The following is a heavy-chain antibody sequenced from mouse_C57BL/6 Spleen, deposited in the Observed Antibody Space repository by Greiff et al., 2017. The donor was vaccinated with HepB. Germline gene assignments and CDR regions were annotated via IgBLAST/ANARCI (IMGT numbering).Heavy chain of an antibody. D-gene: IGHD1-1*01. J-gene: IGHJ2*01. V-gene: IGHV1-81*01. Sequence: QVQLKESGAELARPGASVKLSCKASGYTFTSYGISWVKQRTGQGLEWIGEIYPRSGNTYYNEKFKGKATLTADKSSSTAYMELRSLTSEDSAVYFCARVVAPFDYWGQGTTLTVSS. CDR2: IYPRSGNT. CDR1: GYTFTSYG. CDR3: ARVVAPFDY.